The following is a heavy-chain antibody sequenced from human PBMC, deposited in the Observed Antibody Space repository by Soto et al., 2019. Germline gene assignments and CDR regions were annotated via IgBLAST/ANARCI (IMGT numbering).Heavy chain of an antibody. D-gene: IGHD2-21*02. V-gene: IGHV4-31*03. J-gene: IGHJ4*02. CDR2: VYYSGST. CDR1: GGSINRGGYY. Sequence: SETLSLTCTVSGGSINRGGYYWTWIRQHPGKGLEWIGSVYYSGSTNYNPSLKSRVTISVDTSKNQFSLKLSSVSAADTAVYYCARGAGGNYYFDYWGQGTLVTVSS. CDR3: ARGAGGNYYFDY.